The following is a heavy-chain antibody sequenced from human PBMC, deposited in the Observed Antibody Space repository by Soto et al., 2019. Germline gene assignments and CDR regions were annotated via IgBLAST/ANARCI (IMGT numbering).Heavy chain of an antibody. CDR2: SYYSAST. CDR3: ARYLGGNDSSGSDPPAY. J-gene: IGHJ4*02. D-gene: IGHD3-22*01. V-gene: IGHV4-39*01. Sequence: QLQLQESGPGLVKPSETMSLTCTVSGGSISSSSYYWGWIRQPPGKGLEWIGNSYYSASTYYNPSLKSRVTISVDTSRNQFSLKLSSVSAADTAVYYCARYLGGNDSSGSDPPAYWGQGTLVTVSS. CDR1: GGSISSSSYY.